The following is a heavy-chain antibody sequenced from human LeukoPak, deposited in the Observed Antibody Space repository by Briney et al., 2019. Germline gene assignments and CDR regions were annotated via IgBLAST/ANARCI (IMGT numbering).Heavy chain of an antibody. V-gene: IGHV1-8*01. D-gene: IGHD6-13*01. J-gene: IGHJ6*02. CDR3: ARSGYSSSWYGNYYYYYGMDV. CDR2: MNPNSGNT. CDR1: GYTFTSYD. Sequence: ASVKVSCKASGYTFTSYDINWVRQATGQGLEWMGWMNPNSGNTGYAQKFQGRVTTTRNTSISTAYMELSSLRSEDTAVYYCARSGYSSSWYGNYYYYYGMDVWGQGTTVTVSS.